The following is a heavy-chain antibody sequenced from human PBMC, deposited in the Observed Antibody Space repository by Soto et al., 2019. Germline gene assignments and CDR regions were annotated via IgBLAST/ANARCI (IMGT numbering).Heavy chain of an antibody. J-gene: IGHJ6*02. CDR2: IIPIFGTA. V-gene: IGHV1-69*13. CDR1: GGTFSSYA. D-gene: IGHD2-15*01. CDR3: ARTPRYCSGGSCYSHGYYYGMDV. Sequence: ASVKVSCKASGGTFSSYAISWVRQAPGQGLEWMGGIIPIFGTANYAQKFQGRVTITADESTSTAYMELSSLRSEDTAVYYCARTPRYCSGGSCYSHGYYYGMDVWGQGTTVTVSS.